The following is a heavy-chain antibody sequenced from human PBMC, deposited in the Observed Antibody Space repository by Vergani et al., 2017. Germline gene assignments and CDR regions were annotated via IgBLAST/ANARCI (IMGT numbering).Heavy chain of an antibody. CDR1: GFTLSNYD. CDR3: AKHFRGWGIDY. J-gene: IGHJ4*02. CDR2: IQFDGSNQ. D-gene: IGHD3-16*01. V-gene: IGHV3-30*02. Sequence: QVQLVESGGGEVQPGRSLRLSCATSGFTLSNYDMQWIRQGPGKGLEFVAFIQFDGSNQYYADSVKGRFTLSRDFSKNTLYLQMNSLRTDDTATYYCAKHFRGWGIDYWGQGTQVIVSS.